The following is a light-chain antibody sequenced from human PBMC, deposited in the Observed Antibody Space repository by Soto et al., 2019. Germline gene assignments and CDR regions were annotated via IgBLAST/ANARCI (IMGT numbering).Light chain of an antibody. J-gene: IGLJ1*01. Sequence: QSVLTQPPSASGSPGQSVTISCTGTSSDVGSYNYLSWYQQHPGKVPKLMIYEVSKRPSAVPDRFSGSKSGNTASLTVSGLHAKDEADDYVSSYAGTNTDYVFGSGTKVTV. V-gene: IGLV2-8*01. CDR1: SSDVGSYNY. CDR2: EVS. CDR3: SSYAGTNTDYV.